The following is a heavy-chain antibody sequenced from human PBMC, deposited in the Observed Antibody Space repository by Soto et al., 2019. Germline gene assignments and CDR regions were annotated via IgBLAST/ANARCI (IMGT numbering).Heavy chain of an antibody. CDR3: ARGEDAFFYYGLDV. CDR1: GGSLSSHY. J-gene: IGHJ6*02. Sequence: PSETLSLTCPVSGGSLSSHYWSWILPPTGKGLEWIGYINYSGSTNYNPSLKSRVTMSVDTSKSQFSLKLTSVTAADTAVYYCARGEDAFFYYGLDVWGQGITVTVSS. V-gene: IGHV4-59*11. CDR2: INYSGST.